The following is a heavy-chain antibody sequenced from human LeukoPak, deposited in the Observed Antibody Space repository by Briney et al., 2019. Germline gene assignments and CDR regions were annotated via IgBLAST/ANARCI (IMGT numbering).Heavy chain of an antibody. CDR3: AKDTPGGIAVAEDY. J-gene: IGHJ4*02. CDR2: ISGSGGST. V-gene: IGHV3-23*01. Sequence: GGTLRLSCAASGFTFSSYGMSWVRKAPGQGLEWVSAISGSGGSTYYADSVKGRFTISRDNSKNTLYLQMNSLRAEDTAVYYCAKDTPGGIAVAEDYWGQGTLVTVSS. D-gene: IGHD6-19*01. CDR1: GFTFSSYG.